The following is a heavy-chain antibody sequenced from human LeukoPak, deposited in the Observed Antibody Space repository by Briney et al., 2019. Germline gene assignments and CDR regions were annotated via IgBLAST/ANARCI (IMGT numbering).Heavy chain of an antibody. CDR2: IWYDGSND. V-gene: IGHV3-30*02. D-gene: IGHD2-21*02. J-gene: IGHJ4*02. Sequence: GGALRVSCAASGFTFSSYGIHWVRQAPGKGREWVAFIWYDGSNDYYADSVKGRFTISRENFRNTLYLQMNSLRAEDTAVYYCAKDVEAYCGGDCYSTMGDWGQGTLDTVSS. CDR1: GFTFSSYG. CDR3: AKDVEAYCGGDCYSTMGD.